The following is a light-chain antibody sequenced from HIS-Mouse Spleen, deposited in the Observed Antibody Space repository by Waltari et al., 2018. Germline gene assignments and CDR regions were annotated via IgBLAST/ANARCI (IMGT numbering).Light chain of an antibody. V-gene: IGLV3-10*01. J-gene: IGLJ2*01. CDR2: EDS. CDR3: YSTDSSGNHRV. CDR1: ALPKKY. Sequence: SYELTQPPSVSVSPGQTARITCSGDALPKKYAYWYQQKSGQAPVLVINEDSKRPSGMPARFAGSSSGTMATLTISGAQVEDEADYYCYSTDSSGNHRVFGGGTKLTVL.